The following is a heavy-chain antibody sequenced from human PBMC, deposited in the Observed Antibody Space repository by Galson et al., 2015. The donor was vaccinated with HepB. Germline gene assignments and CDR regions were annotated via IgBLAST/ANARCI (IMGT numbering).Heavy chain of an antibody. CDR1: GFTFASYA. Sequence: SLTLPCAPSGFTFASYAMTWVRQAPGKGLEWISLISGSGGLRYYAESVKGRFTISRDNAKKTLYLQMNSLRSEDTAVYYCAKDRVDYYDSDGHIDAFDVWGQGTVVTVSS. D-gene: IGHD3-22*01. CDR2: ISGSGGLR. CDR3: AKDRVDYYDSDGHIDAFDV. V-gene: IGHV3-23*01. J-gene: IGHJ3*01.